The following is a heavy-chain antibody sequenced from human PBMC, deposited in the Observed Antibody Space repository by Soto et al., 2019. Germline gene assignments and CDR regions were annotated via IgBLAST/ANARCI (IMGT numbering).Heavy chain of an antibody. Sequence: SETLSLTCTVSGGSISTYYWRWIRHPPGKGLEWIGYMYNTGSTIYNPSLKSRVTISVDTSKNQFSLKLNSVTAADTAVYYCARDLWGYCGADCYPLDVWGQWTTVTVS. CDR1: GGSISTYY. V-gene: IGHV4-59*01. CDR3: ARDLWGYCGADCYPLDV. D-gene: IGHD2-21*02. CDR2: MYNTGST. J-gene: IGHJ6*02.